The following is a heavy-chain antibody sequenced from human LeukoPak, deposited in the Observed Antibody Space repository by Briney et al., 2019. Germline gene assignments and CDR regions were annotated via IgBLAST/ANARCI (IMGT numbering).Heavy chain of an antibody. J-gene: IGHJ3*02. D-gene: IGHD2-15*01. Sequence: SVKVSCKASGYTSTSYGISWVRQAPGQGLEWMGGIIPIFGTENYAQKFQGRVTITADESTSTAYMELSSLRSEDTAVYYCARDYCSGGSCLHDAFDIWGQGTMVTVSS. CDR1: GYTSTSYG. CDR3: ARDYCSGGSCLHDAFDI. CDR2: IIPIFGTE. V-gene: IGHV1-69*13.